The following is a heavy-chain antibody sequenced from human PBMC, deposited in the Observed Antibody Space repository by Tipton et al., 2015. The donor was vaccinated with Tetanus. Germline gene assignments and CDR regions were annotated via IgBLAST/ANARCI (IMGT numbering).Heavy chain of an antibody. J-gene: IGHJ4*02. V-gene: IGHV4-59*08. CDR1: GDSITSFY. D-gene: IGHD5/OR15-5a*01. CDR3: ARLREIVSRSGWAFDY. Sequence: TLSLTCTVSGDSITSFYWSWIRQPPGKGLEWIGYIFYGGTTNYNPSLKSRVTMSVDTSKKDFSVRLGSVTAADTAVYYCARLREIVSRSGWAFDYWGQGIVVTVSS. CDR2: IFYGGTT.